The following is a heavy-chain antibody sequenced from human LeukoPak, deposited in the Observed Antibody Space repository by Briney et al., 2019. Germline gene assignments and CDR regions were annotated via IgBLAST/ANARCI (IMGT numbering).Heavy chain of an antibody. J-gene: IGHJ4*02. CDR2: IRDDGSNK. D-gene: IGHD6-13*01. CDR3: AKSRQLVREAGLDY. Sequence: PGGSLRLSCAASEFTFSSFGMHWVRQAPGKGLQWVAFIRDDGSNKYYADSVKGRFTISRDNSKNTVYLQMISLRGEDTAVYYCAKSRQLVREAGLDYWGQGTLVTVSS. CDR1: EFTFSSFG. V-gene: IGHV3-30*02.